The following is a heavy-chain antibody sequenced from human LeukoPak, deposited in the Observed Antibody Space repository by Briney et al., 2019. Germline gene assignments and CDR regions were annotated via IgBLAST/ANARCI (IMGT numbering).Heavy chain of an antibody. V-gene: IGHV1-69*05. CDR2: IIPIFGTA. CDR1: GGTFSSYA. D-gene: IGHD6-6*01. J-gene: IGHJ6*03. CDR3: ARDRKGYSSSSGRTPLGYYHYMDV. Sequence: GASVKVSGKASGGTFSSYAISWVRQAPGQGLEWMGGIIPIFGTANYAQKFQGRVTITTDESTSTAYMELSSLRSEDTAVYYCARDRKGYSSSSGRTPLGYYHYMDVWGKGTTVTVSS.